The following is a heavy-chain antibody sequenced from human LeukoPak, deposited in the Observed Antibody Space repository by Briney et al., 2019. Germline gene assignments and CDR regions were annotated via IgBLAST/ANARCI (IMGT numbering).Heavy chain of an antibody. D-gene: IGHD6-13*01. V-gene: IGHV1-69*04. CDR1: GGIFSSYV. CDR2: IIPILGVA. J-gene: IGHJ4*02. CDR3: ARDAPHSSFDY. Sequence: GASVKVSCKASGGIFSSYVFSWVRQAPGQGLEWMGRIIPILGVAHYAQKFQGRVTISADKSTSTAYMELSSLSSEDTGLYYCARDAPHSSFDYGGQGTLVTVSS.